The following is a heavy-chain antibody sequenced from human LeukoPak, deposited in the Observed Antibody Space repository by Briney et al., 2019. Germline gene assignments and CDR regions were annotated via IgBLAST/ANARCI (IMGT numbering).Heavy chain of an antibody. J-gene: IGHJ4*02. D-gene: IGHD2/OR15-2a*01. Sequence: GGSLRPSCGASGFAFSSYWMSWVRQAPGKGLERVAKIKQDGSEKYYVESVKGRFTLSRDNAKNSLYLQMNSLRAEDTAVYYCARGPTRANSSDYWGQGTLVTVSS. CDR3: ARGPTRANSSDY. V-gene: IGHV3-7*01. CDR1: GFAFSSYW. CDR2: IKQDGSEK.